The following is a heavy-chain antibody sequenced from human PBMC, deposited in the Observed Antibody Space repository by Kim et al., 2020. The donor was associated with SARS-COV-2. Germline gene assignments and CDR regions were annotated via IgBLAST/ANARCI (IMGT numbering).Heavy chain of an antibody. CDR2: IRSKAYGGTT. V-gene: IGHV3-49*03. D-gene: IGHD3-16*02. CDR1: GFTFGDYA. Sequence: GGSLRLSCTASGFTFGDYAMSWFRQAPGKGLEWVGFIRSKAYGGTTEYAASVKGRFTISRDDSKSIAYLQMNSLKTEDTAVYYCTRAGGEYDYVWGSYREHFDYWGQGTLVTVSS. CDR3: TRAGGEYDYVWGSYREHFDY. J-gene: IGHJ4*02.